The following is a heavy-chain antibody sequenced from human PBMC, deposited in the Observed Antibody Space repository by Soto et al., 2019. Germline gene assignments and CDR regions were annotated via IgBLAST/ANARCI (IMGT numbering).Heavy chain of an antibody. CDR3: ARGYYDILTGYPQGPPHFDY. CDR1: GYTFTSYG. J-gene: IGHJ4*02. CDR2: ISAYNGNT. D-gene: IGHD3-9*01. Sequence: ASVKVSCKASGYTFTSYGISWVRQAPGQGLEWMGWISAYNGNTNYAQKLQGRVTMTTDTSTSTAHMELRSLRSDDTAVYYCARGYYDILTGYPQGPPHFDYWGQGTLVTVSS. V-gene: IGHV1-18*01.